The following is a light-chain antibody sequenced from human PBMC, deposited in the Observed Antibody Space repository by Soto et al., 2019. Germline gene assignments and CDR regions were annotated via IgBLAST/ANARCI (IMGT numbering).Light chain of an antibody. CDR1: SSDVGSYNY. J-gene: IGLJ7*01. Sequence: QSALTQPASVSGSPGQSITIACTGTSSDVGSYNYVSWYQQHTGKAPKLMIYDVTNRPSGVSSRFSGSKSGNTASLTISGLQAEDEADYYCSSYTSSSTVVFGGGTQLTVL. CDR3: SSYTSSSTVV. V-gene: IGLV2-14*03. CDR2: DVT.